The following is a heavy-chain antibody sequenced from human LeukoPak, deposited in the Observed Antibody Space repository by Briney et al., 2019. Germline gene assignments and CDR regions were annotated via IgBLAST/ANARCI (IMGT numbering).Heavy chain of an antibody. V-gene: IGHV4-34*01. CDR1: GGSFSGYY. J-gene: IGHJ4*02. CDR2: INHSGST. D-gene: IGHD3-22*01. CDR3: ARGTVDYYDGSGYYYFDY. Sequence: SETLSLTCAVYGGSFSGYYWSWIRQPPGKGLEWIGEINHSGSTNYNPSLKSRVTISVDTSKNQFSLRLSSVTAADTAVYYCARGTVDYYDGSGYYYFDYWGQGTLVTVSS.